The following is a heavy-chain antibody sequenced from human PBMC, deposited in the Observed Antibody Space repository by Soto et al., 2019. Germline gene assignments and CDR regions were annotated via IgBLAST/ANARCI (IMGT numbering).Heavy chain of an antibody. J-gene: IGHJ4*02. CDR1: RYSISSGNW. D-gene: IGHD3-16*01. CDR3: GRLPRLGDPFDY. CDR2: MSYSGTT. V-gene: IGHV4-28*01. Sequence: KPSETLSLTCTVSRYSISSGNWWGWIRQPPGKGLEWLGYMSYSGTTYYNPSLKSRVTMPVDASKNQFSLRLSSVTAVDTAVYYCGRLPRLGDPFDYWGQGILVTVSS.